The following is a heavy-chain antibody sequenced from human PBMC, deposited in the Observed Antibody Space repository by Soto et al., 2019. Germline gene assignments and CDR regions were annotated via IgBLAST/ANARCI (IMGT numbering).Heavy chain of an antibody. CDR3: SRGSFGYYGP. Sequence: DVQLVESGGGLVAPGRSLRLSCNCSGFRFSEHAMTWVRQAPGKGLEWVGFIRNTPYGGTTDYAASVRGRFTISRAASASIAYLQMNSLKTDDSGLYYCSRGSFGYYGPWGPGTLVTVSA. J-gene: IGHJ5*02. CDR1: GFRFSEHA. D-gene: IGHD2-2*03. CDR2: IRNTPYGGTT. V-gene: IGHV3-49*04.